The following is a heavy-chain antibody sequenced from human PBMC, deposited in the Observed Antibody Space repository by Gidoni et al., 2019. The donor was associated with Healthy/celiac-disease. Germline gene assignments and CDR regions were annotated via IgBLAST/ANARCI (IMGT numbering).Heavy chain of an antibody. V-gene: IGHV3-21*01. Sequence: EVQLVESGGGLVKPGWSLRLSFAASGFTFSSYRMNWVRQAPGKGLEWVSSISSSSSYRYYADSVKGRFTISRDNAKNSLYLQMNSLRAEDTAVYYCARWSGDGYCSGGSCYDFDYWGQGTLVTVSS. CDR2: ISSSSSYR. D-gene: IGHD2-15*01. J-gene: IGHJ4*02. CDR3: ARWSGDGYCSGGSCYDFDY. CDR1: GFTFSSYR.